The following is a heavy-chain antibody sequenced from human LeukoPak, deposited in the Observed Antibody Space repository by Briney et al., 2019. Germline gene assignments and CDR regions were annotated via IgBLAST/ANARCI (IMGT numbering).Heavy chain of an antibody. CDR1: GFIFSTYS. CDR3: ARRAGAYSHPYDY. CDR2: ISTSSSYI. D-gene: IGHD4/OR15-4a*01. J-gene: IGHJ4*02. V-gene: IGHV3-21*01. Sequence: GGSLRLSCVASGFIFSTYSMNWVRQAPGKGLEWVSSISTSSSYIYYADSVKGRFTISRDNAKNSLYLQMNSLRAEDTAVYYCARRAGAYSHPYDYWGQGTLVTVSS.